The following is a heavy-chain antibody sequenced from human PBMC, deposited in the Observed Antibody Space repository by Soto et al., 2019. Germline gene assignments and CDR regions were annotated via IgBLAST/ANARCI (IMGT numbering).Heavy chain of an antibody. V-gene: IGHV3-33*01. Sequence: QVQLVESGGGVVQPGRSLRLSCAASEFTFSTCGMHWVRQAPGKGLEWVAVIWYDGSNEYYADSVKGRFTISRDNSKNTLYLQMNSLRADDTAVYYCARGGSSGWQPYYFDYWGQGTLVTVSS. D-gene: IGHD6-19*01. J-gene: IGHJ4*02. CDR2: IWYDGSNE. CDR1: EFTFSTCG. CDR3: ARGGSSGWQPYYFDY.